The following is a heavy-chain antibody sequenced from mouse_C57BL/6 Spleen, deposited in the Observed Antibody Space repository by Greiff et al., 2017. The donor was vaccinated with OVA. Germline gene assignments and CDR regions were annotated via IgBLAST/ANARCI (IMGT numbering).Heavy chain of an antibody. V-gene: IGHV1-66*01. D-gene: IGHD1-1*01. Sequence: QVQLQQSGPELVKPGASVKISCKASGYSFTSYYIHWVKQRPGQGLEWIGWIYPGSGNTKYNEKFKGKATLTADTSSSTAYMQLSSLTSEDSAVYYCARTSGYYGSSYVFAYWGQGTLVTVSA. CDR1: GYSFTSYY. CDR2: IYPGSGNT. J-gene: IGHJ3*01. CDR3: ARTSGYYGSSYVFAY.